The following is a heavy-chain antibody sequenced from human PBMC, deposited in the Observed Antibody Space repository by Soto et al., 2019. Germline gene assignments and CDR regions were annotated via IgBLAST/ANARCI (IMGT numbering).Heavy chain of an antibody. J-gene: IGHJ6*02. V-gene: IGHV1-3*01. CDR3: ARDRTRDYGSGSYYYYYYGMDV. CDR1: GYTFTSYA. CDR2: INAGNGNT. Sequence: QVQLVQSGAEVKKPGASVKVSCKASGYTFTSYAMHWVRQAPGQRLEWMGWINAGNGNTKYSQKFQGRVTITRDTSASTAYMELSSLRSEDTAVYYCARDRTRDYGSGSYYYYYYGMDVWGQGTTVTVSS. D-gene: IGHD3-10*01.